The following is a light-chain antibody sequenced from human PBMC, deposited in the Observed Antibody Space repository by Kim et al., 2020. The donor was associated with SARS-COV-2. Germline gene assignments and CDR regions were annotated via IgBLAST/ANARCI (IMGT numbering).Light chain of an antibody. Sequence: EIVLTQSPGTLSLSPGERATLSCRASQSVSSSFLAWYQQKPGQAPRLLIYGASNRATGIPDRFSGSGSGTDFTLTISRLEPEDFAVYYCQQYGSSPVTFGQGTKLEI. V-gene: IGKV3-20*01. J-gene: IGKJ2*01. CDR2: GAS. CDR1: QSVSSSF. CDR3: QQYGSSPVT.